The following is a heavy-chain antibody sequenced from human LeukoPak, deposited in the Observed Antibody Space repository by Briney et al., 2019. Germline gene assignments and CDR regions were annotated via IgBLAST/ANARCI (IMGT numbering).Heavy chain of an antibody. D-gene: IGHD6-6*01. CDR1: GGSISSYY. Sequence: SETLSLTCTVSGGSISSYYWSWIRQPPGKGLEWIGYIYYSGSTNYNPSLKSRVTISVDTSKNQFSLKLSSVTAADTAVYYCARDGQQLAHDYWGQGTLFTVSS. CDR3: ARDGQQLAHDY. J-gene: IGHJ4*02. CDR2: IYYSGST. V-gene: IGHV4-59*12.